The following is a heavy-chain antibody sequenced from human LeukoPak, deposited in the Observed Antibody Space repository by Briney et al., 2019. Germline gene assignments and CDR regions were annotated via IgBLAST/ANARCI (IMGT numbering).Heavy chain of an antibody. D-gene: IGHD3-22*01. CDR2: IPYNGGNR. CDR3: AKDLDSSGPFYFYGMDV. J-gene: IGHJ6*02. Sequence: GGSLRLSCAASEFTFRAYGMHWVRQAPGRGLEWVAVIPYNGGNRYYADSVKGRFTISRDNSKNTMYLEMNSLRAEDAAFYYCAKDLDSSGPFYFYGMDVWGQGTTVTVSS. V-gene: IGHV3-30*18. CDR1: EFTFRAYG.